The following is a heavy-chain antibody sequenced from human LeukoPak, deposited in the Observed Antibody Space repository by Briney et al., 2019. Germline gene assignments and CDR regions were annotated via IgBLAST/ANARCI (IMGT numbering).Heavy chain of an antibody. V-gene: IGHV4-61*01. Sequence: TLSLTCTVSGGSISSGSYYWSWIRQPPGKGLEWIGYIYYSGSTNYNPSLKSRVTISVDTSKNQFSLKLSSVTAADTAVCYCARQSWDSSGYGYYFDYWGQGTLVTVSS. CDR2: IYYSGST. CDR1: GGSISSGSYY. J-gene: IGHJ4*02. D-gene: IGHD3-22*01. CDR3: ARQSWDSSGYGYYFDY.